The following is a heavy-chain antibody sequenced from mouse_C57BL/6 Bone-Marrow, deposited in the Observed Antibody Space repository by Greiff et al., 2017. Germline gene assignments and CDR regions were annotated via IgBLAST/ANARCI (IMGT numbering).Heavy chain of an antibody. V-gene: IGHV5-9-1*02. CDR3: TRPYVHYAMDY. Sequence: EVMLVESGEGLVKPGGSLQLSCAASGFTFSSCAMSWVRQTPEKRLEWVAYISSGGDYIYYADTVKGRFTISRANARNTLYLQMSSLKSEDTTMYYCTRPYVHYAMDYWGKGTSVTVSS. D-gene: IGHD2-14*01. J-gene: IGHJ4*01. CDR1: GFTFSSCA. CDR2: ISSGGDYI.